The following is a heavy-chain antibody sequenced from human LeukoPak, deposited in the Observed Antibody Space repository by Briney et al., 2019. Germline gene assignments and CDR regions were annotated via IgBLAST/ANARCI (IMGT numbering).Heavy chain of an antibody. V-gene: IGHV4-4*08. Sequence: SETLSLTCTVSGASISSYYWSWIRQPPGKGLEWIGYIKTGGSTDYNPSLKSQVTISVDTSKNQFSLKLSSVTAADTAVYYCARRAVTSPNDDAFDIWGQGTRVTVSS. CDR2: IKTGGST. J-gene: IGHJ3*02. D-gene: IGHD4-17*01. CDR1: GASISSYY. CDR3: ARRAVTSPNDDAFDI.